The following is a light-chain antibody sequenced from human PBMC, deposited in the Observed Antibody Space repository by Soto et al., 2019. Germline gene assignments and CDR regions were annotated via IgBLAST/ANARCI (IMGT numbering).Light chain of an antibody. Sequence: IQMTQSPFSLSLSADDRGTITCRASQDVSNYLAWYQQKPGKAPKLLIYAASTLQSGVPSRFSGSGSGTDFTLTISSLQPEDFATYYCQQLTSYPRTFGQGTKVDNK. J-gene: IGKJ1*01. CDR3: QQLTSYPRT. CDR2: AAS. V-gene: IGKV1-9*01. CDR1: QDVSNY.